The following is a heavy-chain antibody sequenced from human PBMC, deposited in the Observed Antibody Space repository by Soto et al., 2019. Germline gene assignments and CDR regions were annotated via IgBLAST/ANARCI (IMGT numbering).Heavy chain of an antibody. CDR1: GFTFSSYG. CDR2: IWYDGSNK. V-gene: IGHV3-33*01. CDR3: ARDNRYYDSSGYYHLDY. D-gene: IGHD3-22*01. Sequence: GGSLRLSCAASGFTFSSYGMHWVRQAPGKGLEWVAVIWYDGSNKYYADSVKGRFTISRDNSKNTLYLQMNSLRAEDTAVYYCARDNRYYDSSGYYHLDYWGQGTLVTVSS. J-gene: IGHJ4*02.